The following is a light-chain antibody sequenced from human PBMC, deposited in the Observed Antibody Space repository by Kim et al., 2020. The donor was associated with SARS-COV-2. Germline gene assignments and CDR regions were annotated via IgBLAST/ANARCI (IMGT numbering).Light chain of an antibody. CDR1: SNNVGNQG. J-gene: IGLJ2*01. CDR2: RNN. V-gene: IGLV10-54*01. Sequence: QAGLTQPPSVSKGLRQTATLTCTGNSNNVGNQGAAWLQQHQGQPPKLLSYRNNNRPSGISERLSASRSGNTAALTITGLQPEDEADDDCSAWDSGLSAVVFGGGTQLTVL. CDR3: SAWDSGLSAVV.